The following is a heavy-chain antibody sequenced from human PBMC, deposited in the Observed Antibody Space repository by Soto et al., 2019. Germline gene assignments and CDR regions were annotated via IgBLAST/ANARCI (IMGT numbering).Heavy chain of an antibody. D-gene: IGHD3-22*01. J-gene: IGHJ4*02. CDR1: GGTFNRFA. CDR2: IIPVFGAT. Sequence: QVQLVQSGAEVKKPASSVIVSCKASGGTFNRFAFSWVRQAPAQGLEWMGGIIPVFGATTYAQNFQDRVSITAGASTSTAYMELSSLRSEDTAVYYCAGSPEWSYALSQLVITTFGFFWGPGTLVTVSP. CDR3: AGSPEWSYALSQLVITTFGFF. V-gene: IGHV1-69*01.